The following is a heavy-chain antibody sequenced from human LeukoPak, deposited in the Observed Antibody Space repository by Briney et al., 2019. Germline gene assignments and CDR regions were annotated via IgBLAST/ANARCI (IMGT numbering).Heavy chain of an antibody. CDR1: GGSIRSGGYY. V-gene: IGHV4-31*03. D-gene: IGHD3-9*01. CDR2: IYYSGNT. CDR3: ARDTPWGYFD. J-gene: IGHJ4*02. Sequence: SETLSLTCTVSGGSIRSGGYYWSWIRQHPGKGLEWIGYIYYSGNTYYNPSLKSRVTISVDTSKNQFSLELSSVTAADTAVYYCARDTPWGYFDWGQGTLVTVSS.